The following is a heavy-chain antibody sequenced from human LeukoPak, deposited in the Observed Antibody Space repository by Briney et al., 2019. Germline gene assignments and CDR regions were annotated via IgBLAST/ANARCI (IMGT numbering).Heavy chain of an antibody. CDR2: ISSSSSYI. Sequence: RSGGSLRLSCAASGFTFSSYAMSWVRQAPGKGLEWVSSISSSSSYIYYADSVKGRFTISRDNAKNSLYLQMNSLRAEDTAVYYCARDDIGSATNYWGQGTLVTVSS. CDR1: GFTFSSYA. D-gene: IGHD3-10*01. CDR3: ARDDIGSATNY. J-gene: IGHJ4*02. V-gene: IGHV3-21*01.